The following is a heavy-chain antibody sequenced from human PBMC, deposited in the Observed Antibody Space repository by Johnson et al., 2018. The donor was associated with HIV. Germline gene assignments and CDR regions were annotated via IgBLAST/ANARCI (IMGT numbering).Heavy chain of an antibody. D-gene: IGHD3-10*01. Sequence: EVQLVESGGGLVQPGGSLRLSCAASGFTVSSNYMSWVRQAPGKGLEWVSVIYSGGSTYYADSVKGRFTISRDNSKNTLYLQMNSLRAEDTAVYYCAKDRRGVTMDDAFDIWGQGTMVTVSS. V-gene: IGHV3-66*01. CDR3: AKDRRGVTMDDAFDI. J-gene: IGHJ3*02. CDR2: IYSGGST. CDR1: GFTVSSNY.